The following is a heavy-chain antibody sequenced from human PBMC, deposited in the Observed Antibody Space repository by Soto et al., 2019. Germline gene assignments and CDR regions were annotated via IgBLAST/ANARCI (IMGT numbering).Heavy chain of an antibody. D-gene: IGHD2-15*01. CDR3: AKEVVVDIPSQGMDV. CDR2: ISDDGMRT. Sequence: EGQLSESGGGMVQPGGSLRLSCAATGFTFSSYAMIWVRQAPGKGLEWVSAISDDGMRTFYAGSVKGRFTISRDDSKNTVYLQMNNLRADDTAIYHCAKEVVVDIPSQGMDVWGQGTTVTVSS. CDR1: GFTFSSYA. J-gene: IGHJ6*02. V-gene: IGHV3-23*01.